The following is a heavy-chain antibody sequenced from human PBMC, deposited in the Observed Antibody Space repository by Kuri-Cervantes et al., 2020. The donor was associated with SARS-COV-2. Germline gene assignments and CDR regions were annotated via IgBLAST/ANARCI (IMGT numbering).Heavy chain of an antibody. CDR2: IIPILGIA. CDR1: GGTFSSYA. J-gene: IGHJ4*02. D-gene: IGHD5-18*01. Sequence: SVKVSCKASGGTFSSYAISWVRQAPGQGLEWMGRIIPILGIATYAQKFQGRVTITADKSTSTAYMELSSLRSEDTAVYYCASQDSYGYPVDYWGQGTLVTVSS. CDR3: ASQDSYGYPVDY. V-gene: IGHV1-69*04.